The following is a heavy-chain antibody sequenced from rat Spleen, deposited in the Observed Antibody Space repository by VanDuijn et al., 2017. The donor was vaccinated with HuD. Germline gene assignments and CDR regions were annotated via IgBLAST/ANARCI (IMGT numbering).Heavy chain of an antibody. CDR3: ARHPDYSNYFDY. V-gene: IGHV5-25*01. Sequence: EVQLVESGGGLVQPGRSLKLSCAASGFTFSSYDMAWVRQAPTKGLEWVASISPSGGSTYYRDSMKGRFTVSRDNAKTTLYLQMDSLRSEDTATYYCARHPDYSNYFDYWGQGVMVTVSS. J-gene: IGHJ2*01. CDR2: ISPSGGST. CDR1: GFTFSSYD. D-gene: IGHD1-1*01.